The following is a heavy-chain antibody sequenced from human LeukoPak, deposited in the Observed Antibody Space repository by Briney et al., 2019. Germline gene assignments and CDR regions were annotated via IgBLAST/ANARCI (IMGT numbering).Heavy chain of an antibody. Sequence: SETLSLTCTVTGGSIRSSYCSWIRQPPGKGLDWIGRIYASGSTNYNPSLKSRVTMSVDTSKNQFSLKLSSVTAADTAVYYCARGSWLVLSFDSWGQGTLVTVSS. CDR1: GGSIRSSY. J-gene: IGHJ4*02. V-gene: IGHV4-4*07. D-gene: IGHD6-19*01. CDR3: ARGSWLVLSFDS. CDR2: IYASGST.